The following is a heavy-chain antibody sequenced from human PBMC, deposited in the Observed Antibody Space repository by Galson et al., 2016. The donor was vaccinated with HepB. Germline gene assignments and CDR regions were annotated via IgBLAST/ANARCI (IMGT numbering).Heavy chain of an antibody. CDR1: GGTFSTYS. CDR2: LVPPLNLT. V-gene: IGHV1-69*02. J-gene: IGHJ4*02. D-gene: IGHD4-17*01. CDR3: VIDYGHYSGRY. Sequence: SVKVSCKASGGTFSTYSFSWVRQAPGQGLEWMGRLVPPLNLTNYAQKFQGRVTITADKSTTAAFMDLNSLRSQDTAVYYCVIDYGHYSGRYWGQGTRVTVSS.